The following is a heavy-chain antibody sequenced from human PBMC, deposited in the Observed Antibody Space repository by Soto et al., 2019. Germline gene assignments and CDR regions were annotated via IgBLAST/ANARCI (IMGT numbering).Heavy chain of an antibody. D-gene: IGHD2-2*01. CDR1: GGTFGSYA. J-gene: IGHJ6*02. Sequence: QVQLVQSGAEVKKPGSSVKVSCKASGGTFGSYAISWVRQAPGQGLEWMGGIIPIPGTANYAQKYQGRVTIAADDSTSRGSMELSRLRSEQTAVYYCARSQGSSTSLEIYYYYYYGMDVWGQGTTVTVSS. V-gene: IGHV1-69*01. CDR2: IIPIPGTA. CDR3: ARSQGSSTSLEIYYYYYYGMDV.